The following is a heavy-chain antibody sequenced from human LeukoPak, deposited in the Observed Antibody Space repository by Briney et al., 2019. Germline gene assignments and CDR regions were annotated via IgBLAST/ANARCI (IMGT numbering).Heavy chain of an antibody. J-gene: IGHJ6*02. CDR2: IWFDGSEQ. CDR1: GFTFSTYA. Sequence: GRSLRLSCAASGFTFSTYAIHWVRQAPGKGLEWVAVIWFDGSEQYYADSVKGRFIISRDNSKNTLYLQMNSLRAEDTAVYYCAKASGGITRMDVWAKGPRSPSP. D-gene: IGHD1-14*01. V-gene: IGHV3-33*06. CDR3: AKASGGITRMDV.